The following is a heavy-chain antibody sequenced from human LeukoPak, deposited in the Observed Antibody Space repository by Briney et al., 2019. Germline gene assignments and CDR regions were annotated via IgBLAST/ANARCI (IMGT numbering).Heavy chain of an antibody. V-gene: IGHV4-4*02. Sequence: PSETLSLTCAVSGGSISSSNWWSWVRQPPGKGLEWIGEIYHSGSTNYNPSLKSRVTISVDTSKNQFSLKLSSVTAADTAVYYCARVNCSGGSCYSYFDYWGQGTLVTVSS. CDR2: IYHSGST. CDR3: ARVNCSGGSCYSYFDY. D-gene: IGHD2-15*01. J-gene: IGHJ4*02. CDR1: GGSISSSNW.